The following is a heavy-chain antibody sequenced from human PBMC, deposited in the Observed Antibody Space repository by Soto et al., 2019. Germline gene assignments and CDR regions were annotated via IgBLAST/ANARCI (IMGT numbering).Heavy chain of an antibody. CDR2: IIPIFGPA. V-gene: IGHV1-69*01. J-gene: IGHJ6*02. CDR3: ARDIRFLEGDYCCYGMDV. CDR1: GGTFSSYA. Sequence: QVQLVQSGAEGKKPGSSVKVSCKASGGTFSSYAISWVRQAPGQGLEWMGGIIPIFGPANYAQKFQGRVTITADEATRADYRELSRLRSEDTAVYYCARDIRFLEGDYCCYGMDVWGQGTTVTVS. D-gene: IGHD3-3*01.